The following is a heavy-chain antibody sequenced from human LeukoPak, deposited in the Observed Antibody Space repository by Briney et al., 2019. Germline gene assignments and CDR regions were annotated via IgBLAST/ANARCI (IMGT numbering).Heavy chain of an antibody. J-gene: IGHJ5*02. V-gene: IGHV3-20*01. CDR1: GFTFDDYA. D-gene: IGHD6-19*01. CDR3: ARDLGIAVAGYNWFDP. CDR2: INWNGGST. Sequence: GGSLRLSCAASGFTFDDYAMHWVRQAPGKGLEWVSGINWNGGSTGYADSVKGRFTISRDNAKNSLYLQMNSLRAEDTALYHCARDLGIAVAGYNWFDPWGQGTLVTVSS.